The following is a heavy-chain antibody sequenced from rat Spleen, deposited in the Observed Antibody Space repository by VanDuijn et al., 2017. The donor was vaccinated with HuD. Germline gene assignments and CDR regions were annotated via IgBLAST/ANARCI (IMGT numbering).Heavy chain of an antibody. J-gene: IGHJ3*01. V-gene: IGHV5-29*01. CDR1: GFTFRDYY. Sequence: EVQLVESDGGLVQPGRSLKLSCAASGFTFRDYYMAWVRQAPTKGLVWVATISYDDRSTYYRDSVKGRFTISRDNAKSTLYLQMDSLRSEDTATYYCVRQDTSGYSNWFTYWGQGTLVTVS. CDR2: ISYDDRST. CDR3: VRQDTSGYSNWFTY. D-gene: IGHD4-3*01.